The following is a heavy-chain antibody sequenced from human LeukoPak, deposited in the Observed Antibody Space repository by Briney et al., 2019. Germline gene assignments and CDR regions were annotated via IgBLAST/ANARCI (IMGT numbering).Heavy chain of an antibody. CDR2: ISASGGST. CDR1: GFTFDDYG. V-gene: IGHV3-23*01. J-gene: IGHJ4*02. CDR3: AKDPSTLTLTDDY. Sequence: GGSLRLSCAASGFTFDDYGMSWVRRAPGKGLEWVSTISASGGSTHHADSVKGRFTISRDNSKNTLYLQMNSLRAEDTAIYYCAKDPSTLTLTDDYWGQGTLVTVSS.